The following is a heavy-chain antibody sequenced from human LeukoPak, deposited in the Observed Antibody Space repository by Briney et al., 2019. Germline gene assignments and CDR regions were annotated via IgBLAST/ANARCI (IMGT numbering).Heavy chain of an antibody. V-gene: IGHV3-66*01. CDR1: GFTVSTKY. CDR3: ASGTGDVGAFDI. D-gene: IGHD7-27*01. Sequence: PGGSLRLSCAASGFTVSTKYMTWVRQAPGKGLEWVSIIYSGGSTYYGDSVKGRFTISRDNSKNTLYLQMNSLRDEDTAVYYCASGTGDVGAFDIWGQGTMVTVSS. CDR2: IYSGGST. J-gene: IGHJ3*02.